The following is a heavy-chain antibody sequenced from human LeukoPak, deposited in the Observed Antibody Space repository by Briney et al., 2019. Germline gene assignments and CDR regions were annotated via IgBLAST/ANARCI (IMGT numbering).Heavy chain of an antibody. J-gene: IGHJ4*02. CDR2: IKLDGTEK. CDR1: GFSFSSYW. D-gene: IGHD3-16*01. V-gene: IGHV3-7*05. CDR3: ASDRFYFGV. Sequence: GGFLRLSCAASGFSFSSYWMHWVRQAPGKGLEWVANIKLDGTEKYYVDSVKGRFTISRDNAKNSLYLQMNSLRAEDTAVYYCASDRFYFGVWGQGTLVTVSS.